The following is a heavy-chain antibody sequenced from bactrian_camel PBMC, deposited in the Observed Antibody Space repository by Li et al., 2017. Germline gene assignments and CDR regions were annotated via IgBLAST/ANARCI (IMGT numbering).Heavy chain of an antibody. J-gene: IGHJ4*01. Sequence: VQLVESGGGLVQAGGSLRLSCAASGFMFSDSSMSWVRQAPGKGLEWVSGMGIGGGSTYYAESVKGRFTISRDNAKNTLYLQLNSLKTEDTAMYYCAADSSSWYHYYYWGRGTQVTVS. D-gene: IGHD6*01. CDR1: GFMFSDSS. CDR2: MGIGGGST. V-gene: IGHV3S31*01. CDR3: AADSSSWYHYYY.